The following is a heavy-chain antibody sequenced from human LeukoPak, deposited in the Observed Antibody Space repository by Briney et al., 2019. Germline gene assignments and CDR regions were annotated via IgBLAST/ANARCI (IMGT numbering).Heavy chain of an antibody. Sequence: PSETLSLTCTVSGYSISSGYYWGWIRQPPGKGLEWIGSIYHSGSTYYNPSLKSRVTISVDTSKNQFSLKLSSVTAADTAVYYCARNTHGGNSVDAFDIWGQGTMVTVSS. CDR3: ARNTHGGNSVDAFDI. D-gene: IGHD4-23*01. CDR2: IYHSGST. CDR1: GYSISSGYY. V-gene: IGHV4-38-2*02. J-gene: IGHJ3*02.